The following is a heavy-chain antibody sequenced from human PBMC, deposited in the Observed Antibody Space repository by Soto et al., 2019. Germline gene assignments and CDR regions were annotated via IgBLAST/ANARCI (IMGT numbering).Heavy chain of an antibody. CDR2: MNPNTGNT. V-gene: IGHV1-8*01. CDR1: GYTFTNYD. Sequence: EASVKVSCKASGYTFTNYDINWVRQATGQGLEYMGWMNPNTGNTGYAQKFQGRVTMTRDTSTSTAYMELSSLRSEDTAVYFCARGYDYYYGVDVWGQGTTVTVSS. J-gene: IGHJ6*02. CDR3: ARGYDYYYGVDV.